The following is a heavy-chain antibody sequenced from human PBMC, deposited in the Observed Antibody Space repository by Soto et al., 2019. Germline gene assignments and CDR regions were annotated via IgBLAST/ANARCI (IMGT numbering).Heavy chain of an antibody. Sequence: SVKVSCKASGGTFSSYTISWVRQAPGQGLEWMGRIIPIRGIANYAQKFQGRVTITGDKSTSTAYMELSRLRSDDTAVYYCARVGSTIFHFDYWGQGTLVTVSS. V-gene: IGHV1-69*02. J-gene: IGHJ4*02. CDR3: ARVGSTIFHFDY. CDR2: IIPIRGIA. CDR1: GGTFSSYT. D-gene: IGHD3-3*01.